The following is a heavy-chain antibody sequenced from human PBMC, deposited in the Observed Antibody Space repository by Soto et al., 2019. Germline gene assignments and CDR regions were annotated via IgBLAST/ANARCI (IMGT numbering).Heavy chain of an antibody. CDR3: VRYSSNWFQREGWDV. CDR2: IDASGNI. V-gene: IGHV4-4*07. CDR1: GDSISSYY. D-gene: IGHD6-13*01. J-gene: IGHJ6*02. Sequence: SETLSLTCTVSGDSISSYYWNWIRQPAGKGLEWIVRIDASGNINYNPSLKSRVTVSVDTSKKQFSLKLSCVAAADTAVYYWVRYSSNWFQREGWDVWGQG.